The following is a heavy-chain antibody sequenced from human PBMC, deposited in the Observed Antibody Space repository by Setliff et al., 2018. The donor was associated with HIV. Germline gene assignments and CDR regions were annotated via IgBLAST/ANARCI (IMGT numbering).Heavy chain of an antibody. D-gene: IGHD4-17*01. Sequence: SETLSLPCTLSGGSISTYYWSWIRQTPGKGLEWIGSIYFTGSSDNNPSLKSRVTLSVDTSKHQFSLKLSSVTAADTAVYYCARVQMAYAAFDVWGQGTMVTVSS. J-gene: IGHJ3*01. CDR3: ARVQMAYAAFDV. CDR1: GGSISTYY. CDR2: IYFTGSS. V-gene: IGHV4-59*01.